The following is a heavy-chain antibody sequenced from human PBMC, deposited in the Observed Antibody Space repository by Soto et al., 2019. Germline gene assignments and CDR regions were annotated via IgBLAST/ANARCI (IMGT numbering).Heavy chain of an antibody. V-gene: IGHV2-5*02. CDR2: IYWDHDK. Sequence: QITLKESGPTLVKPTQTLTLTCTFSGFSLTTSGVGVGWIRQPPGKALEWLALIYWDHDKRYIPSLKSRLTITKHTSNTPVVLTMTIMHPADTATYFFAHRTTTVTWWFDPWCQGTLGTVSS. CDR1: GFSLTTSGVG. J-gene: IGHJ5*02. CDR3: AHRTTTVTWWFDP. D-gene: IGHD4-17*01.